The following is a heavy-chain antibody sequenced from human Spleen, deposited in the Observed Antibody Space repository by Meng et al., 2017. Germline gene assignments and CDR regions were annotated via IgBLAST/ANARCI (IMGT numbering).Heavy chain of an antibody. V-gene: IGHV1-18*01. CDR2: INAGNGNT. CDR3: ARASNYYESSGFSDY. Sequence: QVQLVQSGAEVKKPGASLKVSCKGSDYTFSGYGVCWVRQAPGQGLEWMGWINAGNGNTKYSQKFQARVSITRDTSATTAYMELRRLRSEDTGVYYCARASNYYESSGFSDYWGQGTLVTVSS. CDR1: DYTFSGYG. J-gene: IGHJ4*02. D-gene: IGHD3-22*01.